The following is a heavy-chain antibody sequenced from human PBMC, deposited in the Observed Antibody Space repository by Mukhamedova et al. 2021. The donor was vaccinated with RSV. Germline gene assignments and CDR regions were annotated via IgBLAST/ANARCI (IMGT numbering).Heavy chain of an antibody. D-gene: IGHD4-17*01. CDR3: ATETPTIGDYGDWN. J-gene: IGHJ1*01. V-gene: IGHV3-21*01. CDR2: ISTSSSYI. Sequence: VRQAPGKGLEWVSSISTSSSYIYYADSVKGRFTISRDNAKNSLYLQMNSLRAEDTAVYYCATETPTIGDYGDWNRGQGTLVTVSS.